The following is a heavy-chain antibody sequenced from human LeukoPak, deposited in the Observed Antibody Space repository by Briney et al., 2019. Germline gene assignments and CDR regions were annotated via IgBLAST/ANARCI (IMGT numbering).Heavy chain of an antibody. CDR3: ARGITMVRGVPLNWFDP. Sequence: SETLSLTCTVSGYSISSSYYWGWIRQPPGKGLEWIGNIYHSATTNYNPSLKSRVTISVDTSKNQFSLKLSSVTAADTAVYYCARGITMVRGVPLNWFDPWGQGTLVTVSS. CDR1: GYSISSSYY. D-gene: IGHD3-10*01. V-gene: IGHV4-38-2*02. J-gene: IGHJ5*02. CDR2: IYHSATT.